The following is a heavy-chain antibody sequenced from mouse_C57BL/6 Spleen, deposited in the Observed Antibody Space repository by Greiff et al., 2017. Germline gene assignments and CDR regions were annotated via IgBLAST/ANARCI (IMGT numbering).Heavy chain of an antibody. D-gene: IGHD1-1*01. Sequence: QVQLQQSGAELARPGASVKLSCKASGYTFTSYGISWVKQRTGQGLEWIGEIYPRSGNTYYNEKFKGKATLTVDKSSSTAYMELRSLTSEDSAVYFCAREYYDGSHWYFDVWGTGTTVTVSS. CDR1: GYTFTSYG. V-gene: IGHV1-81*01. CDR2: IYPRSGNT. J-gene: IGHJ1*03. CDR3: AREYYDGSHWYFDV.